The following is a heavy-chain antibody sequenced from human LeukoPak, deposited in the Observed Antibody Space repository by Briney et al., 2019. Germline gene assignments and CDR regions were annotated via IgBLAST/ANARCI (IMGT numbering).Heavy chain of an antibody. D-gene: IGHD3-10*01. CDR3: ARAPPIRYYYGSGSGFDY. CDR1: GGSISSGGYY. J-gene: IGHJ4*02. CDR2: IYSSGTT. Sequence: SETLSLTCTVSGGSISSGGYYWRWGRQQPGRGVEWIVYIYSSGTTYYSPSRKSRVTLSVDTSKNQFSLKLISVTAADTAVYYCARAPPIRYYYGSGSGFDYWGQGTLVTVSS. V-gene: IGHV4-31*02.